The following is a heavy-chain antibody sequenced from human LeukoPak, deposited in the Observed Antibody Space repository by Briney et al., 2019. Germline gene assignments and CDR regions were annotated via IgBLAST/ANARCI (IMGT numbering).Heavy chain of an antibody. CDR2: IIPKLGTA. Sequence: SVKVSCKASGGAFSSDAISWVRQAPGQGLEWMGGIIPKLGTANYAQKFRGRVTITADESTTTVYMELSSLRSEDTAVYYCAREKGSWGVFDYWGQGTLVTVSS. CDR3: AREKGSWGVFDY. V-gene: IGHV1-69*01. D-gene: IGHD1-26*01. J-gene: IGHJ4*02. CDR1: GGAFSSDA.